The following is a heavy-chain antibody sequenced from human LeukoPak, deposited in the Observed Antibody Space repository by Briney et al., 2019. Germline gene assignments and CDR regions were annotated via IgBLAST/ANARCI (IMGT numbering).Heavy chain of an antibody. CDR1: GFTFSSYA. CDR2: ISGSGGST. D-gene: IGHD1-26*01. CDR3: AKQRSWYFDY. V-gene: IGHV3-23*01. J-gene: IGHJ4*02. Sequence: GGSLRLSSAASGFTFSSYAMSWVRQAPGRGLEWVSAISGSGGSTYYADSVKGRFTISRDNSKNTLYLQMNSLRAEDTAVYYCAKQRSWYFDYWGQGTLVTVSS.